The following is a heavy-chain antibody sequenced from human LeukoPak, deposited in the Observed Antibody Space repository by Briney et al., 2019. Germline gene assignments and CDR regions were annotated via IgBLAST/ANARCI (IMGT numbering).Heavy chain of an antibody. Sequence: GASVTVSCKASGYTFTGYYIHWVRRAPGQGLEWMGWINPNSGGTSFAQSFQGRVTMTRDTSISTAFMDLSRLRSDDTAVYYCARKATYASGFFDYWGQGTLVTVSS. V-gene: IGHV1-2*02. CDR1: GYTFTGYY. CDR2: INPNSGGT. CDR3: ARKATYASGFFDY. J-gene: IGHJ4*02. D-gene: IGHD3-10*01.